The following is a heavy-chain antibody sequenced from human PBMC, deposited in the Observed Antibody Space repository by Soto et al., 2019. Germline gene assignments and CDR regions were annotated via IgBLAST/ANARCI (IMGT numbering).Heavy chain of an antibody. CDR3: ARDPTMIREAYYVH. CDR1: GFTFSTYN. D-gene: IGHD3-10*01. V-gene: IGHV3-21*05. CDR2: ISDK. J-gene: IGHJ4*02. Sequence: GGSLRLSCAASGFTFSTYNMNWVRQAPGKGLEWVSYISDKYYVDSVKGRFIISRDNAKKSLYLEMNSLRVEDTAVYYCARDPTMIREAYYVHWGQGTQVTVSS.